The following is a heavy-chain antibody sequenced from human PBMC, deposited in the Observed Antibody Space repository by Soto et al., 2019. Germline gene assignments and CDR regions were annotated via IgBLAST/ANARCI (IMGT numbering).Heavy chain of an antibody. V-gene: IGHV1-8*01. D-gene: IGHD3-22*01. CDR3: ARGFGLYYYDSSGTPYYGMDV. Sequence: XSVKVSCKASGYPFTSYDINWVRQATGQGLEWMGWMNPNSGNTGYAQKFQGRVTMTRNTSISTAYMELSSLRSEDTAVYYCARGFGLYYYDSSGTPYYGMDVWGQGTTVTVSS. J-gene: IGHJ6*02. CDR1: GYPFTSYD. CDR2: MNPNSGNT.